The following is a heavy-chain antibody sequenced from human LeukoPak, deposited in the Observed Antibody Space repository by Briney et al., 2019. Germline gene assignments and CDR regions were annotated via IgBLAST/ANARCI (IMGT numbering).Heavy chain of an antibody. Sequence: PSETLSLTCTVSGGTISSSSYYWGWIRQSPGKGLEWIGSIYYSGSTYYNPSLKSRVSISVDTSKNQFSLKLSSVTAADTAVYYCARLMGSSKAFDIRGQGTMVTVSS. V-gene: IGHV4-39*01. CDR3: ARLMGSSKAFDI. CDR1: GGTISSSSYY. D-gene: IGHD1-26*01. J-gene: IGHJ3*02. CDR2: IYYSGST.